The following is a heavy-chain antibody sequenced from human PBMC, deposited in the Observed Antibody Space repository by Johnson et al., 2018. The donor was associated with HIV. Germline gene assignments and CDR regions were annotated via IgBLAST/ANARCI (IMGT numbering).Heavy chain of an antibody. CDR2: ISWNSGSI. CDR1: GFTFDDYA. J-gene: IGHJ3*02. Sequence: LLVESGGGLVQPGRSLRLSCAASGFTFDDYALHWVRQAPGKGLEWVSGISWNSGSIGYADSVKGRLTISRDNSKNTLYLQMNSLRAEDTAVYYCARVTHIQLWANDAFDIWGQGTMVTVSS. V-gene: IGHV3-9*01. CDR3: ARVTHIQLWANDAFDI. D-gene: IGHD5-18*01.